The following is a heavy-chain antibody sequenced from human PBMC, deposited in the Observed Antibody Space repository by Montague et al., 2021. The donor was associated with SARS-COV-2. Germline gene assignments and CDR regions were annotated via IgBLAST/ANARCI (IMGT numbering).Heavy chain of an antibody. CDR2: IDNSGRT. D-gene: IGHD1-20*01. J-gene: IGHJ6*02. CDR1: GDSIRESH. CDR3: ARLTGSRVYYYHYGLDV. V-gene: IGHV4-4*09. Sequence: SETLSLTCTVSGDSIRESHWSWIRQPPGKGLEWIGYIDNSGRTNYNPALESRVTLTVSASNNQFYLTLRSVTAADTAVYYCARLTGSRVYYYHYGLDVWGQGTTVTVSS.